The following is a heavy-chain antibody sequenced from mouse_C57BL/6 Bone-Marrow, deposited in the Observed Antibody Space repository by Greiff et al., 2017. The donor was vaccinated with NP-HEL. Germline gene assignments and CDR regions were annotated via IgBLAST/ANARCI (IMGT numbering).Heavy chain of an antibody. CDR3: ARPLRD. Sequence: VQLQESGPELVKPGASVKISCKASGYAFSSSWMNWVKQRPGKGLEWIGRIYPGDGDTNYNGKFKGKATLTADKSSSTAYMQLSSLTSEDSAVYFCARPLRDWGQGTTLTVSS. V-gene: IGHV1-82*01. J-gene: IGHJ2*01. CDR2: IYPGDGDT. CDR1: GYAFSSSW. D-gene: IGHD1-1*01.